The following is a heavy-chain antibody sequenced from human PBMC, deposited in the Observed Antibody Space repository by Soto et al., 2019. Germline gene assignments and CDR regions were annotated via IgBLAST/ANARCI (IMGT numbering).Heavy chain of an antibody. Sequence: SETLSLTCSVSGGSIKVGGYYWGWIRQPPGKGLEWLATIYYSGTTYYKPSLKSRLTISVDTSKNQFSLALTSVTAADTAFYYCARLAYDDYSTWGQGPLVTVYS. J-gene: IGHJ4*02. CDR1: GGSIKVGGYY. CDR3: ARLAYDDYST. V-gene: IGHV4-39*01. D-gene: IGHD4-4*01. CDR2: IYYSGTT.